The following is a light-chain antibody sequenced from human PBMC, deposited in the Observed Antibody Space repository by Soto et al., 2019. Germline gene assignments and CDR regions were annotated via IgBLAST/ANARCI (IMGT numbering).Light chain of an antibody. CDR3: QRYDNWPLT. Sequence: EIVMTQSPATLSVSPGDSATLSCRASQSISDNVAWYQQRPGLAPRLLIYHTSTRATGVPARFSGSGSGTEFSLYISSLQSDDSAVYYCQRYDNWPLTFGGGTKVEIK. CDR2: HTS. V-gene: IGKV3-15*01. CDR1: QSISDN. J-gene: IGKJ4*01.